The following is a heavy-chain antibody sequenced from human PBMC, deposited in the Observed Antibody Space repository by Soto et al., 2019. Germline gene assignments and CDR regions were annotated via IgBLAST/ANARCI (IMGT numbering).Heavy chain of an antibody. CDR1: GYTFTGYY. CDR2: INPNSGGT. J-gene: IGHJ5*02. V-gene: IGHV1-2*04. Sequence: ASVKVSCKASGYTFTGYYMHWVRQAPGQGLEWMGWINPNSGGTNYAQKFQGWVTMTRDTSIGTAYMELSRLRSDDTAVYYCARAVVRGVISWFDPWGQGSLVTVSS. CDR3: ARAVVRGVISWFDP. D-gene: IGHD3-10*01.